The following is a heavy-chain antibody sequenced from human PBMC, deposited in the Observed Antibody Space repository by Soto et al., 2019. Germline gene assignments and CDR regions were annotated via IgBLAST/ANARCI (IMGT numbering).Heavy chain of an antibody. CDR2: INPSGGST. CDR3: ARDLIAATGFNSMDV. D-gene: IGHD2-15*01. Sequence: ASVKVSCKASGYTFTSYYMHWVRQAPGQGLEWMGIINPSGGSTSYPQKFQGRVTMTRDTSTSTVYMELSSLRSEDTAVYYCARDLIAATGFNSMDVWGQGTTVTVSS. V-gene: IGHV1-46*01. J-gene: IGHJ6*02. CDR1: GYTFTSYY.